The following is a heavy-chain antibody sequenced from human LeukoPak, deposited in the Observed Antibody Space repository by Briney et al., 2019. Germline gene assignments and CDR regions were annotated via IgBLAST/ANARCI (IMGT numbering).Heavy chain of an antibody. J-gene: IGHJ5*02. V-gene: IGHV1-24*01. CDR1: GYTLTELS. Sequence: ASVKVSCKVSGYTLTELSMHWVRQAPGKGFEWMGRFDPEKGETIYAQKFQGRVTMTEDTSTDTAYMELSSLRSEDTAIYYCARSSGGWDWFDPWGQGTLVTVCS. CDR2: FDPEKGET. D-gene: IGHD6-19*01. CDR3: ARSSGGWDWFDP.